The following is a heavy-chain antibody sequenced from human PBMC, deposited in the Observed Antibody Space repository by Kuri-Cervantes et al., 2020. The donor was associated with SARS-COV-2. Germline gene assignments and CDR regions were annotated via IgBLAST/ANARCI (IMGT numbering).Heavy chain of an antibody. Sequence: GESLKISCAASGFTFSSYSRNWVRQATGKGLEWVSYISSISSAIYYADSVKGRFTISRDNAKNSLYLQMNSLRAEDTAVYYCASVAARGDYCGQGTLVTVSS. J-gene: IGHJ4*02. CDR3: ASVAARGDY. V-gene: IGHV3-48*01. CDR1: GFTFSSYS. D-gene: IGHD6-6*01. CDR2: ISSISSAI.